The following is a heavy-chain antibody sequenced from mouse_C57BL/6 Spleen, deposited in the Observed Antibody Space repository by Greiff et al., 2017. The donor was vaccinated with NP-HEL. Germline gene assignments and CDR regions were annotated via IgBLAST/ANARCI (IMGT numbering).Heavy chain of an antibody. D-gene: IGHD2-3*01. CDR1: GYTFTDYN. J-gene: IGHJ3*01. Sequence: EVQLQQSGPELVKPGASVKISCKASGYTFTDYNMDWVKQSHGKSLEWIGDINPNNGGTIYNQKFKGKATLTVDKSSSPAYMELRSLTSEDTAVYYCARCGGDDGYPPWFAYWGQGTLLTVSA. CDR2: INPNNGGT. CDR3: ARCGGDDGYPPWFAY. V-gene: IGHV1-18*01.